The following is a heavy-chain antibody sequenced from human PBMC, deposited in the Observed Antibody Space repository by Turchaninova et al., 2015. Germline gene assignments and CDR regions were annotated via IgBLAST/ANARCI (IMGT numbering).Heavy chain of an antibody. Sequence: QITLKESGPTLVKPTQTLTLTCTFSGFSLITGGVAVGWIRQPPGKAMEWLEFIYWEVHKRYSPSLKSRLTITKDTSKNLGVLIMTNMDPVDTATYYCAHRRDGYNWNSGNFDYWGQGTLVAVSS. CDR3: AHRRDGYNWNSGNFDY. V-gene: IGHV2-5*02. CDR1: GFSLITGGVA. CDR2: IYWEVHK. D-gene: IGHD1-7*01. J-gene: IGHJ4*02.